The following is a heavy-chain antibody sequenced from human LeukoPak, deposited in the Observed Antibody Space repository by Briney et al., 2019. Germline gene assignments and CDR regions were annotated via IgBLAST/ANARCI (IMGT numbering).Heavy chain of an antibody. CDR2: IKSKTDGGTT. CDR3: VTSISRTGYSSNWLLGC. D-gene: IGHD6-13*01. Sequence: PGGSLRLSCAASGFTFTNTWMNWVRQAPGKGLEWVGRIKSKTDGGTTDYAAPVKGRFTISRDDSKNTLYVQMNSLGTEDTATYYCVTSISRTGYSSNWLLGCWGQGTPVTVSS. V-gene: IGHV3-15*01. J-gene: IGHJ4*02. CDR1: GFTFTNTW.